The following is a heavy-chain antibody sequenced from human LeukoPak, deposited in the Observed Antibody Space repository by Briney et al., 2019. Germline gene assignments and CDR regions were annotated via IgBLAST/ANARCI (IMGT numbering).Heavy chain of an antibody. V-gene: IGHV4-4*07. D-gene: IGHD3-10*01. CDR3: AREEFSGDWFDP. CDR1: GGSISSYY. CDR2: IYTSGST. Sequence: SETLSLTCTVSGGSISSYYWSWIRQPAGKGLEWIGRIYTSGSTNYNPSLKSRVTMSVDTSKNQFSLKLSSVTAADTAVYYCAREEFSGDWFDPWGQETLVTVSS. J-gene: IGHJ5*02.